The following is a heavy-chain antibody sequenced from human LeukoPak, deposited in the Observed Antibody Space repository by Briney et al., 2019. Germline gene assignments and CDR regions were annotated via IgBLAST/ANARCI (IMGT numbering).Heavy chain of an antibody. D-gene: IGHD6-6*01. J-gene: IGHJ4*02. CDR3: SRSRPALRFFDY. V-gene: IGHV3-21*01. CDR1: GFTFSGYS. CDR2: ISGDGRYL. Sequence: GGSLRLSCAASGFTFSGYSMSWIRQAPGKGLEWVSSISGDGRYLYYADSVRGRFTISRDNAENSLLLQMNSLRAEDTAVYYCSRSRPALRFFDYWGQGTLVTVSS.